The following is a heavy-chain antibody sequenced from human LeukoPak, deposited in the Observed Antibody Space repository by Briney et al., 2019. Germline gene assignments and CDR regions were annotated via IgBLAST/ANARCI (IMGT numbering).Heavy chain of an antibody. CDR2: ISGSGGST. Sequence: HPGGSLRLSCAASGFTFSSYAMSWVRQAPGKGLDWVSAISGSGGSTYYADSVKGRFTISRDNSKNTLYLQMNSLRAEDTAVYYCAKDQGYSGYDKNWFDPWGQGTLVTVSS. V-gene: IGHV3-23*01. CDR3: AKDQGYSGYDKNWFDP. J-gene: IGHJ5*02. D-gene: IGHD5-12*01. CDR1: GFTFSSYA.